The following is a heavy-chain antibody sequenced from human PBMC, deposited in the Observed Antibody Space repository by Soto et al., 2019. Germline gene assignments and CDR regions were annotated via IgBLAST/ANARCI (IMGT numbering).Heavy chain of an antibody. J-gene: IGHJ4*02. Sequence: SVKVSCKASGGTFSGYAISWVRQAPGQGLEWMGGIIPIFGTANYAQKFQGRVTITADESTSTAYMELSSLRSEDTAVYYCARHYSLGGWYGRDEYYFDYWGQGTLVTVSS. V-gene: IGHV1-69*13. CDR1: GGTFSGYA. CDR3: ARHYSLGGWYGRDEYYFDY. CDR2: IIPIFGTA. D-gene: IGHD6-19*01.